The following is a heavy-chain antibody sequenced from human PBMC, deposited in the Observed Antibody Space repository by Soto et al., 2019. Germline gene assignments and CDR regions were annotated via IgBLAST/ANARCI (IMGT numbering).Heavy chain of an antibody. CDR2: IDIAGDT. D-gene: IGHD5-12*01. CDR1: GFTFSNYD. J-gene: IGHJ2*01. CDR3: ARAARWLQSRYFDL. Sequence: GGSLRLSCAASGFTFSNYDMHWVRQATGKGLEWVSAIDIAGDTYYPDSVKGRFTISREKAKNSLYLQMNSLRADDTAVYYCARAARWLQSRYFDLWGRGTLVTVSS. V-gene: IGHV3-13*01.